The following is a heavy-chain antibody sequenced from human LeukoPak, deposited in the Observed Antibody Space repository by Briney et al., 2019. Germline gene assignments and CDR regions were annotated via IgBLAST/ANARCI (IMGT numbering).Heavy chain of an antibody. CDR1: GGSISSSSYY. J-gene: IGHJ6*03. Sequence: SETLSLTCTVSGGSISSSSYYWGWIRQPPGKGLEWIGSIYYSGSTYYNPSLKSRVTISVDTSKNQFSLKLSSVTAADTAVYYCARGAQVGFGEPNPPHLYYYYYYMDVWGKGTTVTVSS. D-gene: IGHD3-10*01. CDR3: ARGAQVGFGEPNPPHLYYYYYYMDV. V-gene: IGHV4-39*01. CDR2: IYYSGST.